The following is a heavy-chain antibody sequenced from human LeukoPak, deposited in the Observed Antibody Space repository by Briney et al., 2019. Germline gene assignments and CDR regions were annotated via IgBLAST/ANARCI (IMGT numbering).Heavy chain of an antibody. CDR3: ARPNSNYLGNDAFDI. J-gene: IGHJ3*02. CDR1: GGSISSSSYY. V-gene: IGHV4-61*05. D-gene: IGHD4-11*01. Sequence: SETLSLTCTVSGGSISSSSYYWGWIRQPPGKGLEWIGYIYYSGSTNYNPSLKSRVTISVDTSKNQFSLKLSSVTAADTAVYYCARPNSNYLGNDAFDIWGQGTMVTVSS. CDR2: IYYSGST.